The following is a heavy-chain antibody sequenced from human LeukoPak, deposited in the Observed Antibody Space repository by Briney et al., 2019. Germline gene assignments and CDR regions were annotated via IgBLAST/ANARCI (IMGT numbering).Heavy chain of an antibody. CDR3: ARDQATTNTQVRFCLD. V-gene: IGHV1-18*01. J-gene: IGHJ4*02. D-gene: IGHD3-9*01. CDR1: GYTFTSYG. Sequence: ASVKVSCKASGYTFTSYGISWVRQAPGQGLEWMGWISAYNGNTNFAQKLQGRVTMTTDTSTSTAYMDLRSLRSDDTAVYYCARDQATTNTQVRFCLDWGQGTLVTVSS. CDR2: ISAYNGNT.